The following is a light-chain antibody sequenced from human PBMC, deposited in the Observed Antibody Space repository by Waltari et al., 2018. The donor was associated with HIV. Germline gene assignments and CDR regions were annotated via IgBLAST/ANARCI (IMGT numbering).Light chain of an antibody. CDR2: NTN. Sequence: QSVLTQPPSVSGAPGQRVTLSCTGSRSNIGTHEVHWYQQLPGPAPRLLIYNTNSRPSGVPDRFSGSKSGTAASLAINGLQAEDEADYYCQSSDSTLSGSVFGGGTKLTVV. CDR3: QSSDSTLSGSV. CDR1: RSNIGTHE. J-gene: IGLJ2*01. V-gene: IGLV1-40*01.